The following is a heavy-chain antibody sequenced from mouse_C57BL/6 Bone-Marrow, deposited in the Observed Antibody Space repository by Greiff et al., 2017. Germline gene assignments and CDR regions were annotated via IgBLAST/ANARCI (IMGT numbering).Heavy chain of an antibody. D-gene: IGHD2-3*01. CDR3: ARYEWLLLDY. J-gene: IGHJ2*01. CDR2: IYPRSGNT. CDR1: GYTFTSYG. V-gene: IGHV1-81*01. Sequence: VHLVESGAELARPGASVKLSCKASGYTFTSYGISWVKQRTGQGLEWIGEIYPRSGNTYYNEKFKGKATLTADKSSSTASMELRSLTSEDSAVYFCARYEWLLLDYWGQGTTLTVSS.